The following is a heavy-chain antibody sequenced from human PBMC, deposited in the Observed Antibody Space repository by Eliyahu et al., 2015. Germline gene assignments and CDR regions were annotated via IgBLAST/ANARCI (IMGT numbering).Heavy chain of an antibody. V-gene: IGHV4-34*01. J-gene: IGHJ3*02. CDR2: INHSGST. Sequence: QVQLQQWGAGLLNPSETLSLTCAVYXGSFSGYYXXWIRQPPGKGLXWIGEINHSGSTNXNPSXKSRVTISVDTSKNQFSLKLSSVTAADTAVYYCARGYLGVIRHDYVWGSYRDAFDIWGQGTMVTVSS. D-gene: IGHD3-16*02. CDR1: XGSFSGYY. CDR3: ARGYLGVIRHDYVWGSYRDAFDI.